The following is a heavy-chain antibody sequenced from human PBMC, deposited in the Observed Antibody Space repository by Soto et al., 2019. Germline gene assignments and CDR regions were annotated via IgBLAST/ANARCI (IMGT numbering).Heavy chain of an antibody. Sequence: QVQLQESGPGLVKPSGTLSLTCAVSGDSVSSPYWWCWVRQPPGKGLEWIGEVFHTGTTSYNPSRRSRVPISMDTSNKQFSLDLSSVTAADTAVYYCARSAGWYAVHSWGAGTLVIVSS. D-gene: IGHD6-19*01. CDR1: GDSVSSPYW. V-gene: IGHV4-4*02. CDR2: VFHTGTT. J-gene: IGHJ4*02. CDR3: ARSAGWYAVHS.